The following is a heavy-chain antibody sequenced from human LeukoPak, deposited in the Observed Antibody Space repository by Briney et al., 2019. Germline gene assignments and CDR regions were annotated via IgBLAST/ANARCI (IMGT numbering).Heavy chain of an antibody. CDR3: ARGAAPYYYDSSGSPGVVY. CDR1: GYTFTRYD. CDR2: MNPNSGNT. J-gene: IGHJ4*02. D-gene: IGHD3-22*01. V-gene: IGHV1-8*03. Sequence: ASVKVSCKASGYTFTRYDINWVRQATGQGVEWMGWMNPNSGNTGYAQKFQGRVTITRNTSISTAYMELSSLRSEDTAVYYCARGAAPYYYDSSGSPGVVYWGQGTLVTVSS.